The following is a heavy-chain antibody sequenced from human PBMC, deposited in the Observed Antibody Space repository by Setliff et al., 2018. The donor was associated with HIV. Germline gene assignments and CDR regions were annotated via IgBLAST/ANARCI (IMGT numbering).Heavy chain of an antibody. V-gene: IGHV4-4*07. CDR3: ASDSDSSGLFDS. Sequence: SETLSLTCTVSGGSIRNYYWSWIRQPPGKGLEWVGRIYASGIINYNPSLKSRVTMSADTSKNQFSLKLSSVTAADTAVYHCASDSDSSGLFDSWGQGTLVTVSS. CDR2: IYASGII. D-gene: IGHD6-19*01. CDR1: GGSIRNYY. J-gene: IGHJ4*02.